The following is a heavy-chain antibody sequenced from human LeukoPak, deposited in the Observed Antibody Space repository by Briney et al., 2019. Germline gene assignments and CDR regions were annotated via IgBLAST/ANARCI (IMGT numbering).Heavy chain of an antibody. J-gene: IGHJ4*02. CDR1: GFTFSSYA. V-gene: IGHV3-30-3*01. CDR3: ARAVEYSSSSGGFDY. Sequence: GGSLRLSCAASGFTFSSYAMHWVRQAPGKGLEWVAVISYDGSNKYYADSVKGRFTISRDNSKNTLYLQMNSLRAEDTAVYYCARAVEYSSSSGGFDYWGQGTLVTVSS. D-gene: IGHD6-6*01. CDR2: ISYDGSNK.